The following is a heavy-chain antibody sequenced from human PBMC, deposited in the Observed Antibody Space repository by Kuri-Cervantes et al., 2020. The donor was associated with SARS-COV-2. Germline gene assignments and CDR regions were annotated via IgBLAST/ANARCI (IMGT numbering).Heavy chain of an antibody. J-gene: IGHJ5*02. V-gene: IGHV3-7*01. Sequence: GESLKISCAASGFTFSSYWMSWVRQAPGKGVEWVANIKQDGSEEYYVDSVKGRFTISRDNAKNSLYLQMNSLRAEDTAVYYCARDRGIVVVPAAIWFDPWGQGTLVTVSS. D-gene: IGHD2-2*01. CDR3: ARDRGIVVVPAAIWFDP. CDR2: IKQDGSEE. CDR1: GFTFSSYW.